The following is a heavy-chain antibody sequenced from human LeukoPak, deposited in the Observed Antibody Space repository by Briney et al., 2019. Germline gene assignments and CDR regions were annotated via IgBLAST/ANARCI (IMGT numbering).Heavy chain of an antibody. V-gene: IGHV3-53*01. D-gene: IGHD3-22*01. CDR1: GFIVSSNY. CDR2: ISSGGNT. Sequence: GGSLRLSCAASGFIVSSNYMSWVRQAPGKGLEWVSVISSGGNTYYADSVKGRFTISRDISKNTLYLQMNGLRAEDTAVYYCAREVRGYYSDYWGQGTLVTVSS. CDR3: AREVRGYYSDY. J-gene: IGHJ4*02.